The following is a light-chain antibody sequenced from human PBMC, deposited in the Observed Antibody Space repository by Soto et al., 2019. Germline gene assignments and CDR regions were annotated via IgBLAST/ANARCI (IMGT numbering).Light chain of an antibody. CDR2: GPS. V-gene: IGKV3-20*01. Sequence: EIVLTQSPCTLSLSAGEGATLSCRASQSISSKLAWYQHRPGQAPRLLIYGPSGRATGIPDRISGSLYGTDFNLTISGLETEDFAMYYCQQFQSSLRTFGQGTKVDIK. J-gene: IGKJ1*01. CDR3: QQFQSSLRT. CDR1: QSISSK.